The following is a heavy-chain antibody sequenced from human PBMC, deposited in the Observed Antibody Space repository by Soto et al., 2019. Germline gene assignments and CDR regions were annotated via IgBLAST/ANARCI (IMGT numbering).Heavy chain of an antibody. CDR2: IYYSGST. Sequence: QVQLQESGPGLVKPSETLSLTCTVSGGSISSYYWSWIRQPPGKGLEWIGYIYYSGSTNYNPSLKSRVTISVDTSKNQCSLKLSSVTAADTAVYYWASTGFPGGFGELSPYYVDYWGQGTLVTVSS. V-gene: IGHV4-59*01. CDR1: GGSISSYY. J-gene: IGHJ4*02. D-gene: IGHD3-10*01. CDR3: ASTGFPGGFGELSPYYVDY.